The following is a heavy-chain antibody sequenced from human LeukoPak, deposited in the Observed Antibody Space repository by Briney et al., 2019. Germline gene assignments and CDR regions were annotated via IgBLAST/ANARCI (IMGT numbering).Heavy chain of an antibody. CDR3: ATGSGWSSHFDY. D-gene: IGHD6-19*01. Sequence: ASVKVSCKVSGYTLTELSMHWVRQAPGKGLEWMGGFDPEDGETIYAQKFQGRVTMTEDTSTDTAYMELSSLRSEGTAVYYCATGSGWSSHFDYWGQGTLVTVSS. CDR1: GYTLTELS. J-gene: IGHJ4*02. CDR2: FDPEDGET. V-gene: IGHV1-24*01.